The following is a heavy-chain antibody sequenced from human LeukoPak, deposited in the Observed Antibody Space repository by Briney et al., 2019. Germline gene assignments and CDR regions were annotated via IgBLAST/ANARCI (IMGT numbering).Heavy chain of an antibody. Sequence: GGTLRLSCAASGFTFSSYGMSWVRQAPGKGLEWVSAISGSGGSTYYADSVEGRFTISRDNSKNTLYLQMNSLRAEDTAVYYCAKDRRGSSLPLDAFDIWGQGTMVTVSS. CDR2: ISGSGGST. V-gene: IGHV3-23*01. J-gene: IGHJ3*02. CDR3: AKDRRGSSLPLDAFDI. CDR1: GFTFSSYG. D-gene: IGHD6-13*01.